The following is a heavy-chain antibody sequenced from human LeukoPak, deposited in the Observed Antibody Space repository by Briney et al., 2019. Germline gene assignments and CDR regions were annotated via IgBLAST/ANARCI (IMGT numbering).Heavy chain of an antibody. D-gene: IGHD3-10*01. J-gene: IGHJ5*02. Sequence: ASVKVSCTASGYTFTSYDINWVRQATGQGLEWMGWTNPNSGNTGYAQTFQGRVTMTRNTSISTAYMELSSLRSEDTAVYYCARGRRNYYGSGRVDPWGQGTLVTVSS. CDR1: GYTFTSYD. CDR2: TNPNSGNT. CDR3: ARGRRNYYGSGRVDP. V-gene: IGHV1-8*01.